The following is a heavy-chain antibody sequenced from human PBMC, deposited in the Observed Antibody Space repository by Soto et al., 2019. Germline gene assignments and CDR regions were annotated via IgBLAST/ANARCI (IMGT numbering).Heavy chain of an antibody. Sequence: PSETLSLTCAVYGGSFSGYYWSWIRQPPGKGLEWIGEINHSGSTNYNPSLKSRVTISVDTSKNQFSLRLSSVTAADTAVYYCASSRLADAFDIWGQGTMVTVSS. CDR1: GGSFSGYY. V-gene: IGHV4-34*01. CDR3: ASSRLADAFDI. J-gene: IGHJ3*02. CDR2: INHSGST. D-gene: IGHD6-19*01.